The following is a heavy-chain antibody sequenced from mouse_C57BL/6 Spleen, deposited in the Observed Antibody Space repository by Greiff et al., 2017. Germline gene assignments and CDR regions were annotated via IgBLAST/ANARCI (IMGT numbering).Heavy chain of an antibody. J-gene: IGHJ2*01. D-gene: IGHD2-4*01. CDR1: GYTFTSYW. CDR3: ARAYDYVYYFDY. Sequence: QVQLQQPGAELVLPGASVKLSCKASGYTFTSYWMHWVKQRPGQGLEWIGEIDPSDRYINDNQKLQGKSTLTVDKSSSTAYIQFSSLTSENSAVYYGARAYDYVYYFDYWGQGTTLTVSS. V-gene: IGHV1-69*01. CDR2: IDPSDRYI.